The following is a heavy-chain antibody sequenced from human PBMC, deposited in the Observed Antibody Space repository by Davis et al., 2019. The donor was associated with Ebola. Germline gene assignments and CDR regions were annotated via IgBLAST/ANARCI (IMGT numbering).Heavy chain of an antibody. J-gene: IGHJ6*03. V-gene: IGHV3-7*03. Sequence: PGGSLRLSCAASGFTFSSYWMTWVRQAPGKGLEWVANIEEDGSEKYYVDSVKGRFTISRDNAKNSLYLQMNSLGAEDTAVYYCANGAGSSSSLFYNYYMDVWGKGTTVTVSS. CDR3: ANGAGSSSSLFYNYYMDV. CDR1: GFTFSSYW. D-gene: IGHD6-6*01. CDR2: IEEDGSEK.